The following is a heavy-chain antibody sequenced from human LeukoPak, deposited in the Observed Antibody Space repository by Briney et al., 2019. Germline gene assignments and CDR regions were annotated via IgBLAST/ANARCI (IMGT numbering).Heavy chain of an antibody. CDR3: ARAGYDYVWGSYRYSDY. D-gene: IGHD3-16*02. CDR1: GFTFSSYE. CDR2: ISSSGSTI. V-gene: IGHV3-48*03. Sequence: GGSLRLSCAASGFTFSSYEMNWVRQAPGKGLEWVSYISSSGSTIYYADSVKGRFTISRDNAKNSLYLQMNRLRAEDTAVYYCARAGYDYVWGSYRYSDYWGQGTLVTVSS. J-gene: IGHJ4*02.